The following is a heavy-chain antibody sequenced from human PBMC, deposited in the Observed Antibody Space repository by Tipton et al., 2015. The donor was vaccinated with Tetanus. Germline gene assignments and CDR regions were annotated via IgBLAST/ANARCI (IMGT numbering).Heavy chain of an antibody. D-gene: IGHD6-6*01. CDR1: GGSVSSYY. V-gene: IGHV4-4*07. CDR3: ARAQGLGEFAP. Sequence: TLSLTCTVSGGSVSSYYWTWFRQPPGKRLEWIGFVSSSGNSNYSPSLTGRVSMSLDTSKQQFSLSLTSATAADTAVYYCARAQGLGEFAPWGQGTQVIVSS. CDR2: VSSSGNS. J-gene: IGHJ5*02.